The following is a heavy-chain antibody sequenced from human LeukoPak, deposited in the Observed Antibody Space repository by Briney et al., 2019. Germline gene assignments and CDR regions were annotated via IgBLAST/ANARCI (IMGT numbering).Heavy chain of an antibody. V-gene: IGHV3-48*01. Sequence: GGSLRLSCAASGFTFSSYGMTWVRQAPGKGLEWVSYISSSRSTTYYADSVKGRFTISRDNAKNSLYLQMNSLRAEDTAVYYCARGSTVTDAFDIWGQGTMVTVSS. CDR2: ISSSRSTT. D-gene: IGHD4-17*01. J-gene: IGHJ3*02. CDR1: GFTFSSYG. CDR3: ARGSTVTDAFDI.